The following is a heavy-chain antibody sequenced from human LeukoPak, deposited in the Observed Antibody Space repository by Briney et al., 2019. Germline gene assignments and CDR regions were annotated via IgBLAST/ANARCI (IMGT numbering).Heavy chain of an antibody. CDR1: GGSISSSIYY. CDR2: IYYSGST. D-gene: IGHD4-11*01. J-gene: IGHJ4*02. CDR3: ARQDYSNYVAYFDY. V-gene: IGHV4-39*01. Sequence: PSETLSLTCSVSGGSISSSIYYWGWIRQPPGKGLEWIGSIYYSGSTYYNPSLKSRVTIFVDTSKSQFSLNLSSVTAADTAVYYCARQDYSNYVAYFDYWGQGTLVTVSS.